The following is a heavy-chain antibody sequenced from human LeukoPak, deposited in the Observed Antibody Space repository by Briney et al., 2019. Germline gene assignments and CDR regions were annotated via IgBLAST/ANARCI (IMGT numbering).Heavy chain of an antibody. J-gene: IGHJ5*02. V-gene: IGHV4-61*02. CDR1: GGSISSSNYY. CDR3: ARVGYSSSWYGIFGSWFDP. Sequence: PSETLSLTCTVSGGSISSSNYYWSWIRQPAGKGLEWIGRISSSGSTNYNPSLKSRVTISVDTSKNQFSLKLSSVTAADTAVYYCARVGYSSSWYGIFGSWFDPWGQGTLVTVSS. D-gene: IGHD6-13*01. CDR2: ISSSGST.